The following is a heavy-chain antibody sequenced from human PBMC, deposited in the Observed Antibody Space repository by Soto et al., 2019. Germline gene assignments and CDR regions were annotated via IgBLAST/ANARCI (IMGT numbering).Heavy chain of an antibody. CDR2: IYATGTT. D-gene: IGHD1-1*01. V-gene: IGHV4-4*07. Sequence: LSLTCTVSGASISGFYWSWIRKSAGKGLEWIGRIYATGTTDYNPSLKSRVMMSVDTSKKQFSLKLRSVTAADTAVYYCVRDGTKTLRDWFDTWGQGISVTVSS. CDR3: VRDGTKTLRDWFDT. CDR1: GASISGFY. J-gene: IGHJ5*02.